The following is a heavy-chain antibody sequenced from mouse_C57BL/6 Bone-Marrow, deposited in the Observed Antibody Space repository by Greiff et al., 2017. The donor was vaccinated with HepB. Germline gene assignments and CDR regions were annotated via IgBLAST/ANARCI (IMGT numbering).Heavy chain of an antibody. J-gene: IGHJ4*01. Sequence: QVQLQQSGAELVRPGASVKLSCKASGYTFTDYYINWVKQRPGQGLEWIARIYPGSGNTYYNEKFKGKATLTAEKSSSTAYMQLSSLTSEDSAVYFCARDWGSSYPYYAMDYWGQGTSVTVSS. CDR2: IYPGSGNT. D-gene: IGHD1-1*01. CDR3: ARDWGSSYPYYAMDY. CDR1: GYTFTDYY. V-gene: IGHV1-76*01.